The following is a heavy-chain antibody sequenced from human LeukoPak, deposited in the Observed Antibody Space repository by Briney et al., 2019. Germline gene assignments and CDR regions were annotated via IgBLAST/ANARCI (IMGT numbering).Heavy chain of an antibody. Sequence: SETLSLPFAVFGWSFKGYYLSLIRPPPGKGLEWIGEINHSGSTNYNPSLKSRVTISVDTSKNQFSLKLSSVTAADTAVYYCASLYSMHWGQGTLVTVSS. CDR2: INHSGST. D-gene: IGHD2/OR15-2a*01. CDR3: ASLYSMH. J-gene: IGHJ4*02. CDR1: GWSFKGYY. V-gene: IGHV4-34*01.